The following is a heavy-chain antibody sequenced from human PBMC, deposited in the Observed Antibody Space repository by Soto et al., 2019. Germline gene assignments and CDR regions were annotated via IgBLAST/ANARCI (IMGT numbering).Heavy chain of an antibody. CDR3: ARGFSAGKGSPPDF. D-gene: IGHD6-13*01. Sequence: EVELVESGGGLVQRGGSLRLSCEASGFTFSRYWMHWVRQVPGKGLVWVSHITRDGGDTSYADSVKGRFTVSRDNAKNTLYLQMSSLRAEDTAVYYCARGFSAGKGSPPDFWGQGSLVTVSS. CDR1: GFTFSRYW. V-gene: IGHV3-74*01. CDR2: ITRDGGDT. J-gene: IGHJ4*02.